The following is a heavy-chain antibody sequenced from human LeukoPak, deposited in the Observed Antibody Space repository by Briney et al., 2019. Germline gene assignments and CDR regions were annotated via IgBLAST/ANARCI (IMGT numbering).Heavy chain of an antibody. D-gene: IGHD3-3*01. Sequence: GESLRLSCAGSGFTFSSYWMSWVRQAPGKGLECVANIKQDGSEKYYVDSVKGRFIISRDNAKNSLYLQMNSLRAEDTAVYYCARGVYPTLITIFGVPHRGGWFDPWGQGTLVTVSS. V-gene: IGHV3-7*03. CDR3: ARGVYPTLITIFGVPHRGGWFDP. CDR2: IKQDGSEK. J-gene: IGHJ5*02. CDR1: GFTFSSYW.